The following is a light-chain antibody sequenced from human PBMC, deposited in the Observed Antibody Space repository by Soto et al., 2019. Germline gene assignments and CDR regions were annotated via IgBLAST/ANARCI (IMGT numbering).Light chain of an antibody. V-gene: IGKV3-15*01. Sequence: EIVMTQSPATLSVSPGERATLSCGASQSISSKLAWYQQKPGQAPRLLIYGASTRATGIPARFSGSGSGTEFTLIISSLQSEDFAVYYCQQYNNWPQTFGQGTKLEIK. CDR1: QSISSK. J-gene: IGKJ2*01. CDR2: GAS. CDR3: QQYNNWPQT.